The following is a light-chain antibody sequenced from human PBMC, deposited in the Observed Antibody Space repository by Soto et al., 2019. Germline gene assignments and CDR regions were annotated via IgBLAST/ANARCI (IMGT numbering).Light chain of an antibody. CDR3: QQVNGSTWT. CDR1: QGISSY. V-gene: IGKV1-9*01. J-gene: IGKJ4*01. Sequence: DIQMTQSPSTLSASVGYRFTITCRASQGISSYLGWYQQKPGKAPNLLIYDASTLHSGVPSRFSGGGSGTDFTLTISSLQPEDFATYSCQQVNGSTWTFGGGTKVDIK. CDR2: DAS.